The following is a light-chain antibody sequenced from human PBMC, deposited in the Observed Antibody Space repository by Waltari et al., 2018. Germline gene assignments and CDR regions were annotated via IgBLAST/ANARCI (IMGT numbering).Light chain of an antibody. CDR1: SSDVGGYNS. Sequence: QSALTQPASVSGSPGQSITISCTGTSSDVGGYNSVPWYQPPPGKAPKLLIYDVNKPPAGVANRFSGSKSANTASLTISGLLPEDETDYYCTSYTTSTTYVFGTGTQVTVL. CDR3: TSYTTSTTYV. V-gene: IGLV2-14*03. J-gene: IGLJ1*01. CDR2: DVN.